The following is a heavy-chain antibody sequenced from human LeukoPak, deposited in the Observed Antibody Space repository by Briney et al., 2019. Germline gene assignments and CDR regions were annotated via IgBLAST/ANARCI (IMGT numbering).Heavy chain of an antibody. Sequence: SETLSLTCTVSGGSITSDSDHWDWIRQPPGKGLEWIGSVHHTGATYYNPSLRSRVTISVDTSKNQFSLKVTSLTAADTAAYYCARRLSYYDYWGQGTLVTVSS. CDR1: GGSITSDSDH. V-gene: IGHV4-39*01. J-gene: IGHJ4*02. CDR3: ARRLSYYDY. CDR2: VHHTGAT. D-gene: IGHD2-21*02.